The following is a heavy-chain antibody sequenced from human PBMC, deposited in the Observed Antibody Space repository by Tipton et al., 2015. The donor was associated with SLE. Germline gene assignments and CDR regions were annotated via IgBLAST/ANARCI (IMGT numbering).Heavy chain of an antibody. CDR2: ISGSGGTT. Sequence: SLRLSCPASGFSFSNYAMNWVRQAPGKGLVWVSGISGSGGTTNYADSVKGRFTISRDNSNNTLYPQMNSLRAKDTAVYYCAKGRTYFDSWGQGTLVTVSS. CDR1: GFSFSNYA. V-gene: IGHV3-23*01. CDR3: AKGRTYFDS. J-gene: IGHJ4*02.